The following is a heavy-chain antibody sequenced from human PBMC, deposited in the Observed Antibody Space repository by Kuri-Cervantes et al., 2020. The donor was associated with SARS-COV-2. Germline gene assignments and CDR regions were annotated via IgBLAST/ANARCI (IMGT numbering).Heavy chain of an antibody. CDR3: AREGIFGVVHQVPMRYYYMDV. D-gene: IGHD3-3*01. CDR1: GYTFTDYY. CDR2: INPSGGST. Sequence: ASVKVSCKASGYTFTDYYMHWVRQAPGQGLEWMGIINPSGGSTSYAQKFQGRVTMTRDTSTSTVYMELSSLRSEDTAVYYCAREGIFGVVHQVPMRYYYMDVWGKGTTVTVSS. V-gene: IGHV1-46*01. J-gene: IGHJ6*03.